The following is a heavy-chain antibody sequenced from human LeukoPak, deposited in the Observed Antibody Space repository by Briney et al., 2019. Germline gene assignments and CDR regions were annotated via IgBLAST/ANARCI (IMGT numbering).Heavy chain of an antibody. V-gene: IGHV4-59*11. J-gene: IGHJ4*02. CDR2: MFDSEST. Sequence: PSETLSLTCTVSGVSISSHYWSWIRQPPGKGLEWIAYMFDSESTKDNPSLKSRITLSADTSKNQFSLRPSSVTAADTAVYYCATIKRGSIYGYFDFWGQGILVTVSS. D-gene: IGHD5-18*01. CDR1: GVSISSHY. CDR3: ATIKRGSIYGYFDF.